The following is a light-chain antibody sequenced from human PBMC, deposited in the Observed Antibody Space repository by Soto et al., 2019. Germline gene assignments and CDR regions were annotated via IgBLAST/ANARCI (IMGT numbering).Light chain of an antibody. CDR3: QQYSSFPLT. CDR1: QSISSW. CDR2: KAS. Sequence: DIQMTQSPSTLSASVGDRVTIPCRASQSISSWLAWYQQKPGKAPKALIYKASSLESGVPSRFSGSGSGTEFTLTISSLQPDDFATYYCQQYSSFPLTFGGGTKVELK. J-gene: IGKJ4*01. V-gene: IGKV1-5*03.